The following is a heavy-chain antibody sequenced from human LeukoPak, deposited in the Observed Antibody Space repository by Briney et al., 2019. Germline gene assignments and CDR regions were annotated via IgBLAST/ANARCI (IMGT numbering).Heavy chain of an antibody. CDR3: ARDRGAP. Sequence: ASVKVSCKASGYTFTSYYMHWVRQAPGQGLEWMGIINPSGGSTSYAQKFQGRVTITADESTSTAYMELSSLRSEDTAVYYCARDRGAPWGQGTLVTVSS. V-gene: IGHV1-46*01. J-gene: IGHJ5*02. CDR1: GYTFTSYY. CDR2: INPSGGST. D-gene: IGHD3-10*01.